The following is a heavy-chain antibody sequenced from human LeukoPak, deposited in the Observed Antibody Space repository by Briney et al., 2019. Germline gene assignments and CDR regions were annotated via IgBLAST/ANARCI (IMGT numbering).Heavy chain of an antibody. Sequence: GASVKVSCKVSGYTLTELSMHWVRQAPGKGLEWMGGFDPEDGETIYAQKFQGRATMTEDTSTDTAYMELSSLRSEDTAVYYCATNYDYVWGSYRPSWGQGTLVTVSS. CDR3: ATNYDYVWGSYRPS. D-gene: IGHD3-16*02. V-gene: IGHV1-24*01. CDR2: FDPEDGET. J-gene: IGHJ4*02. CDR1: GYTLTELS.